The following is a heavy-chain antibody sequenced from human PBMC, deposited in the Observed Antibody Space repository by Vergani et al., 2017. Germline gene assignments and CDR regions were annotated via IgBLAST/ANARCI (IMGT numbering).Heavy chain of an antibody. V-gene: IGHV4-30-2*01. CDR3: ARGPRYYYGSGSYYNPPDV. J-gene: IGHJ6*04. CDR2: INHSGST. CDR1: GGSISSGGYY. Sequence: QLQLQESGSGLVKPSQTLSLTCAVSGGSISSGGYYWSWIRQPPGKGLEWIGEINHSGSTNYNPSLKSRVTISVDTSKNQFSLKLSSVTAADTAVYYCARGPRYYYGSGSYYNPPDVWGKGTTVTVSS. D-gene: IGHD3-10*01.